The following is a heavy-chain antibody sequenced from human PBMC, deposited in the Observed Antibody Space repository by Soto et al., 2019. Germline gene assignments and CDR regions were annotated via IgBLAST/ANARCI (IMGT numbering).Heavy chain of an antibody. V-gene: IGHV1-69*01. J-gene: IGHJ4*02. Sequence: QVQLVQSGAEVKKPGSSLKVSCKTSGVTFSTSGISWVRQGPGHGLEWMGGIIPLFGTPKYARKFQGRVSSTADDSATTTYLELRGLSSADTALCYGARVSPSIFGGGKCYRLDIYFDSWGQGSQFVVSS. CDR3: ARVSPSIFGGGKCYRLDIYFDS. D-gene: IGHD3-3*02. CDR2: IIPLFGTP. CDR1: GVTFSTSG.